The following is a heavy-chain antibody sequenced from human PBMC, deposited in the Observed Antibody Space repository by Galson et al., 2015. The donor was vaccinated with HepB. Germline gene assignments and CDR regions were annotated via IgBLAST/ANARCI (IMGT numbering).Heavy chain of an antibody. J-gene: IGHJ4*02. D-gene: IGHD2-2*01. CDR3: ARDLPGTTAGMLF. CDR2: IYNGDRT. CDR1: GFTVRGNY. V-gene: IGHV3-53*01. Sequence: SLRLSCAASGFTVRGNYMTWVRQAPGKGLEWVSVIYNGDRTYYADSVRGRFTISRDISKNTLSLQMSSLRVEDTAVYYCARDLPGTTAGMLFWGQGTLVTVSS.